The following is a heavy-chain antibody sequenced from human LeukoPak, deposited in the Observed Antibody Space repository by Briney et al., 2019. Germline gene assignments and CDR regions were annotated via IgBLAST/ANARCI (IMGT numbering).Heavy chain of an antibody. D-gene: IGHD6-13*01. CDR1: GGSISSYY. CDR3: ARVIIAAAGSYGVYYYYMDV. J-gene: IGHJ6*03. CDR2: IYYSGST. Sequence: SETLSLTCTVSGGSISSYYWSWIRQPPGKGLEWIGYIYYSGSTNYNPSLKSRVTISVDTSKNQFSLKLGSVTAADTAVYYCARVIIAAAGSYGVYYYYMDVWGKGTTVTVSS. V-gene: IGHV4-59*01.